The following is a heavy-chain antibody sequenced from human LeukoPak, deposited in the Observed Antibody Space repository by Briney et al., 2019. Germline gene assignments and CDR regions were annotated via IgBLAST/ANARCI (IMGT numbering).Heavy chain of an antibody. CDR3: ARDSSGYFGLSY. CDR2: ISRSSSII. CDR1: GFTFSNYS. J-gene: IGHJ4*02. V-gene: IGHV3-48*01. Sequence: GGSLRLSCAASGFTFSNYSMNWVRQAPGKGLEWVSYISRSSSIIYYADSVKGRFTISRDNAKNSLYLQMNSLRAEDTAVYYCARDSSGYFGLSYWGQGTLVTVSS. D-gene: IGHD6-19*01.